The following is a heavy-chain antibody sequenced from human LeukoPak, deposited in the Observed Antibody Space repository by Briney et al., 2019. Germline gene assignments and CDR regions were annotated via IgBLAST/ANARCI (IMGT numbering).Heavy chain of an antibody. D-gene: IGHD2-2*01. CDR1: GGSISSYY. Sequence: SETLSLTCTVSGGSISSYYWSWIRQPPGKGLEWIGYIYYSGSTNYNPSLKSRVTISVDTSKNQFSLKLSSVTVADTAVYYCARGVPAAIRYYYYMDVWGKGTTVTVSS. V-gene: IGHV4-59*12. CDR3: ARGVPAAIRYYYYMDV. J-gene: IGHJ6*03. CDR2: IYYSGST.